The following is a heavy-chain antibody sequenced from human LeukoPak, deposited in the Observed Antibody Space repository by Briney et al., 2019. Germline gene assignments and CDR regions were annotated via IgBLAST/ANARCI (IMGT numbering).Heavy chain of an antibody. J-gene: IGHJ4*02. D-gene: IGHD3-22*01. CDR3: ARPHYYDSSGGENDFDY. Sequence: GESLKISCKGFGNSFPNYWIAWVRQMPGKGLEWMGIIYPHDSDTRYSPSFEGQVTISADKSISTAYLQWSSLKASDTAMYYCARPHYYDSSGGENDFDYWGQGTLVTVSS. V-gene: IGHV5-51*01. CDR2: IYPHDSDT. CDR1: GNSFPNYW.